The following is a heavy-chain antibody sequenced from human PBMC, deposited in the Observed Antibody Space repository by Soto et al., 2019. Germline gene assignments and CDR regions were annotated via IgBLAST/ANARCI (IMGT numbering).Heavy chain of an antibody. CDR2: SGSGGGT. CDR3: AKIVVVVPRISWYFDL. D-gene: IGHD2-15*01. J-gene: IGHJ2*01. Sequence: EVQLLESGGGLVQPGGSLRLSCAASGFTFSSNAISWVRQAPGKGLEWVSTSGSGGGTYYADSVKGRFTISRDNSRSTLYPQMDSLRAEDSALYYCAKIVVVVPRISWYFDLWGRGTLVTVSS. CDR1: GFTFSSNA. V-gene: IGHV3-23*01.